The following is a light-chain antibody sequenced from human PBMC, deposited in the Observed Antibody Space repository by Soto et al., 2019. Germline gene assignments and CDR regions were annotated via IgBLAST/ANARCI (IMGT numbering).Light chain of an antibody. J-gene: IGKJ1*01. CDR3: QQFNKWPPT. CDR2: DES. Sequence: VLTQSPGTLSLSPGDRATPSCRASQSVSSSYLAWYQQNPGKVPRLLISDESTRATGIPDRFSGSGAGTELILTISRLQSEDFAAYYCQQFNKWPPTXGQGTKVDIK. V-gene: IGKV3D-20*02. CDR1: QSVSSSY.